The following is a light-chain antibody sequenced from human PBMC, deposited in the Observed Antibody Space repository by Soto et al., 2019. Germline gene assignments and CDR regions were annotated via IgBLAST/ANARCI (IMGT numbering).Light chain of an antibody. CDR2: EVN. CDR3: SSYAGSNWYV. CDR1: NSDVGGYNY. V-gene: IGLV2-8*01. J-gene: IGLJ1*01. Sequence: QSVLTQPPSASGSPGQSVTISCTGTNSDVGGYNYVSWYQQYPGKAPKLIIYEVNERPSGVPDRFSGSKSGNTASLTVSGLQTADEADYYGSSYAGSNWYVFGTGT.